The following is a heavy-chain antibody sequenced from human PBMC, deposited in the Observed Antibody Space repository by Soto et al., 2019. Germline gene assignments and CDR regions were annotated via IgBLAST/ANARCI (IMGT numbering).Heavy chain of an antibody. CDR1: GFTFSSYG. Sequence: ESGGGVVQPGRSLRLSCAASGFTFSSYGMHWVRQAPGKGLEWVAVISYDGSNKYYADSVKGRFTISRDNSKNTLYLQMNSLRAEDTAVYYCAKASGGRPGNYYYYYMDVWGKGTTVTVSS. CDR3: AKASGGRPGNYYYYYMDV. CDR2: ISYDGSNK. D-gene: IGHD6-25*01. V-gene: IGHV3-30*18. J-gene: IGHJ6*03.